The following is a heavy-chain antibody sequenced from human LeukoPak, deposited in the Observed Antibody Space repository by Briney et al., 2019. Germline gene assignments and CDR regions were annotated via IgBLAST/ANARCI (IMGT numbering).Heavy chain of an antibody. D-gene: IGHD3-22*01. Sequence: ASVKVSCKASGYTFTNYGISWVRQAPGQGLEWMGWISYYNGNTKYAQKFQGRVTMTTDTSTTTAYMELRSLRSDDTAVYYCARDRATLYDNNGYYFGYPGQGTLDTVSS. CDR2: ISYYNGNT. J-gene: IGHJ4*02. CDR1: GYTFTNYG. CDR3: ARDRATLYDNNGYYFGY. V-gene: IGHV1-18*01.